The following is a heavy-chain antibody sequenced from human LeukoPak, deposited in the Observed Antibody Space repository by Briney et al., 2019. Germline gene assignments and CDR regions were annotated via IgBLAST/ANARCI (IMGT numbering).Heavy chain of an antibody. CDR1: GGSISSSSYY. Sequence: SETLSLTCTVSGGSISSSSYYWGWIRQPPGRGLEWIGSIYYSGSTYYNPSLKSRVHISVDTSKNQFSVKLNSVTAADTAVYYCAKTGPDGLRPNYYYYYMDVWGKGTTVTVSS. D-gene: IGHD1-14*01. CDR3: AKTGPDGLRPNYYYYYMDV. V-gene: IGHV4-39*01. J-gene: IGHJ6*03. CDR2: IYYSGST.